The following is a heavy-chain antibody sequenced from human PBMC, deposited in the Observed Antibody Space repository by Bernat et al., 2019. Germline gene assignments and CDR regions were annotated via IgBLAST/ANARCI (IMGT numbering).Heavy chain of an antibody. J-gene: IGHJ3*02. CDR3: ARVTWAERPIWFGELFDAFDI. CDR1: GFTFSSYS. V-gene: IGHV3-21*01. CDR2: ISSSSSYI. Sequence: EVQLVESGGGLVKPGGSLRLSCAASGFTFSSYSMNWVRQAPGKGLEWVSSISSSSSYIYYADSVKGRFTISRDNAKNSLYLQMNSLRAEDTAVYYCARVTWAERPIWFGELFDAFDIWGQGTMVTVSS. D-gene: IGHD3-10*01.